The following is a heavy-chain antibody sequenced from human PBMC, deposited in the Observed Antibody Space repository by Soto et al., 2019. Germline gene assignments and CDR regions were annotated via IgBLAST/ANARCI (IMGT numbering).Heavy chain of an antibody. CDR3: ARGGVIVVVPDAQSWFDP. V-gene: IGHV4-59*01. J-gene: IGHJ5*02. D-gene: IGHD2-2*01. Sequence: LCLTCTVSGGSISRYYWSWIRQPPVKGLEWIGYIYYSGSTNYNPSLKSRVTISVDTSKNQFSLKLSSVTAADTAVYYCARGGVIVVVPDAQSWFDPWGQGTLVTVSS. CDR1: GGSISRYY. CDR2: IYYSGST.